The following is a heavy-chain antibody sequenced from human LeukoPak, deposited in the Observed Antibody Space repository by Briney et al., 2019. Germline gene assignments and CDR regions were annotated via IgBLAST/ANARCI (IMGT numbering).Heavy chain of an antibody. V-gene: IGHV1-2*02. CDR2: INPDSGNT. Sequence: ASVKDSCKASGYTFTGYYMHGVGQALPQEREWMGWINPDSGNTNYELKFQDRVTVTTDTTISTAYVELSRLRSDETAVYFCARFPGYSYGTRGFDNRGQGTLVTVSS. CDR1: GYTFTGYY. J-gene: IGHJ4*02. CDR3: ARFPGYSYGTRGFDN. D-gene: IGHD5-18*01.